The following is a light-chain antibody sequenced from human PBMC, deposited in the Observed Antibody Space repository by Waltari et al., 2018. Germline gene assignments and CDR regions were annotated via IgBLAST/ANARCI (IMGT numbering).Light chain of an antibody. CDR2: DYD. V-gene: IGLV1-44*01. CDR1: SSNVGSNS. CDR3: AAWEDSLNGVL. Sequence: QSMLTQPPSASGTPGQRVTISCSGSSSNVGSNSVNWFQHLPGAAPKPLIYDYDQRPSGVPDRFSGSKSGTSASLVISGLQSDDEADYYCAAWEDSLNGVLFGGGTKLTVL. J-gene: IGLJ2*01.